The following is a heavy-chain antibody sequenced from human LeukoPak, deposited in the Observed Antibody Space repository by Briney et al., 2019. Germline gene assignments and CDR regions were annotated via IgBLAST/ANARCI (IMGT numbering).Heavy chain of an antibody. J-gene: IGHJ4*02. CDR1: GGSISSYY. CDR3: ARHGAIRYSKYYFDY. V-gene: IGHV4-4*09. Sequence: SETLSLTCTVSGGSISSYYWSWIRQPPGKGLEWIGYIYTSGSTNYNPSLKGRVTISVDTSKNQFSLKLSSVTAADTAVYYCARHGAIRYSKYYFDYWGQGTLVTVSS. D-gene: IGHD3-9*01. CDR2: IYTSGST.